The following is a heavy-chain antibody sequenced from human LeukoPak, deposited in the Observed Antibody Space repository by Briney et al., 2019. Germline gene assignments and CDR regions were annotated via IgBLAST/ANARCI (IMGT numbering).Heavy chain of an antibody. J-gene: IGHJ4*02. D-gene: IGHD6-13*01. V-gene: IGHV3-21*01. CDR3: ASPRIAAAGTGGYFDY. CDR2: ISSSSSYI. CDR1: GFTFSSYS. Sequence: GGSLRLSCAAPGFTFSSYSMNWVRQAPGKGLEWVSSISSSSSYIYYADSVKGRFTISRDNAKNSLYLQMNSLRAEDTAVYYCASPRIAAAGTGGYFDYWGQGTLVTVSS.